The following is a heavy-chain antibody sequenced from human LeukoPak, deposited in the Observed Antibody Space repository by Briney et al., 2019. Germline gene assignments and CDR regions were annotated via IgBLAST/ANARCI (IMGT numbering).Heavy chain of an antibody. Sequence: GGSLRLSCAASGFSFGSIGMHWVRPAPGKGLEWVAFIRYDGSTRYYADSVKGRFIISREISENTLYLQMNSLRTEDTAMYYCAKDGPASGLSYFDYWGQGTLVTVSS. J-gene: IGHJ4*02. CDR3: AKDGPASGLSYFDY. CDR2: IRYDGSTR. D-gene: IGHD2-2*01. CDR1: GFSFGSIG. V-gene: IGHV3-30*02.